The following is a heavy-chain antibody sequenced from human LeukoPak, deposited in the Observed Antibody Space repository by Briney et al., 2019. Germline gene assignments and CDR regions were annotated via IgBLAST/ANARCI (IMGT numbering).Heavy chain of an antibody. CDR1: GFTFSTFW. Sequence: GGSLRLSCAASGFTFSTFWMHWVRQAPGKGLVWVSGINSDGSSTTYADSVKGRFTISRDNAKNTLYLQMNNLRAEDTAVYYCARAVGTVTTARYYYGMDVWGQGTTVTVSS. J-gene: IGHJ6*02. D-gene: IGHD4-11*01. CDR3: ARAVGTVTTARYYYGMDV. V-gene: IGHV3-74*03. CDR2: INSDGSST.